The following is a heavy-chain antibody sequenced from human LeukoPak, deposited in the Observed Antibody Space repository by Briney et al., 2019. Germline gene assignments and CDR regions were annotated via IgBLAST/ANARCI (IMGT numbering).Heavy chain of an antibody. Sequence: ASETLSLTCTVSGGSISSSSYYWGWIRQPPGKGLEWIGSIYYSGSTYYNPSLKSRVTISVDTSKNQFSLKLSSVTAADTAVYYCARGGRWLQYTFDYWGQGTLVTVSS. J-gene: IGHJ4*02. V-gene: IGHV4-39*07. D-gene: IGHD5-24*01. CDR1: GGSISSSSYY. CDR3: ARGGRWLQYTFDY. CDR2: IYYSGST.